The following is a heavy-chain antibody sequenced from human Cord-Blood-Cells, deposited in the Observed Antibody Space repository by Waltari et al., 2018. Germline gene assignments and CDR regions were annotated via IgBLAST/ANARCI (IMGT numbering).Heavy chain of an antibody. CDR3: ARDGYDF. J-gene: IGHJ4*02. CDR1: GYSISSGYY. D-gene: IGHD3-3*01. V-gene: IGHV4-38-2*02. CDR2: IYHSGST. Sequence: QVQLQESGPGLVKPSETLSPTCTVSGYSISSGYYWGWIRQPPGKGLEWIGSIYHSGSTYYNPSLKSRVTISVDTSKNQFSLKLSSVTAADTAVYYCARDGYDFWSQGTLVTVSS.